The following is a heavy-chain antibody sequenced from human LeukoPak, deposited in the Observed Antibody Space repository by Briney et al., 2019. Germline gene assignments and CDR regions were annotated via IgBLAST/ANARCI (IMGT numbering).Heavy chain of an antibody. J-gene: IGHJ6*03. CDR1: GGSISSSSYY. CDR2: IYTSGST. V-gene: IGHV4-61*02. Sequence: PSETLSLTCTVSGGSISSSSYYWSWIRQPAGKGLEWIGRIYTSGSTNYNPSLKSRVTISVDTSKNQFSLKLSSVTAADTAVYYCAREGILTGRLQDYYYYYYMDVWGKGTTVTVSS. D-gene: IGHD3-9*01. CDR3: AREGILTGRLQDYYYYYYMDV.